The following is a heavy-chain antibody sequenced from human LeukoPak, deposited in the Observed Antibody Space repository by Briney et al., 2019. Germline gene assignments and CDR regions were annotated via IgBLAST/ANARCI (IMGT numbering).Heavy chain of an antibody. CDR2: IYHSGST. CDR3: AREGSSGYYYAY. CDR1: GGSISSGGYS. D-gene: IGHD3-22*01. Sequence: SETLSLTCAVSGGSISSGGYSWSWIRQPPGKGLEWIGYIYHSGSTYYNPSLRSRVTISVDRSKNQFSLKLSSVTAADTAVYYCAREGSSGYYYAYWGQGTLVTVSS. J-gene: IGHJ4*02. V-gene: IGHV4-30-2*01.